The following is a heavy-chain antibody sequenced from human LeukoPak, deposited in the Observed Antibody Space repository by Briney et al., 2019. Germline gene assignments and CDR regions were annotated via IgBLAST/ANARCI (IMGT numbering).Heavy chain of an antibody. Sequence: KSSETLSLTCAVYGGSFSGYYWSWIRQHPGKGLEWMGYIYYSGSTYYNPSLKSRVTISVDTSKNQFSLKLSSVTAADTAVYYCASRDYYDSSGSAGAFDIWGQGTMVTVSS. J-gene: IGHJ3*02. CDR2: IYYSGST. CDR3: ASRDYYDSSGSAGAFDI. D-gene: IGHD3-22*01. CDR1: GGSFSGYY. V-gene: IGHV4-31*11.